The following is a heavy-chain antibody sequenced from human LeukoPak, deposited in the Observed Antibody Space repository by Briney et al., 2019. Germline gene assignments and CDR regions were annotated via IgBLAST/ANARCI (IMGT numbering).Heavy chain of an antibody. CDR1: GYSFTTYW. D-gene: IGHD3-22*01. V-gene: IGHV5-51*01. J-gene: IGHJ5*02. CDR2: IYPGDSDT. Sequence: GESLKISCKGSGYSFTTYWIGWVRQMPGKGLEWMGIIYPGDSDTRYSPSFQGQVTISADKSISTAYLQWSSLKALDTAMYYCARAYDSSGYYSYDWFDPWGQGTLVTVSS. CDR3: ARAYDSSGYYSYDWFDP.